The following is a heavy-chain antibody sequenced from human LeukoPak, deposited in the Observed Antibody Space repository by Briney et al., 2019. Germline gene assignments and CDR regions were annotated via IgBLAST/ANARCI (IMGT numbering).Heavy chain of an antibody. J-gene: IGHJ4*02. D-gene: IGHD2-2*02. V-gene: IGHV3-30-3*01. Sequence: GGSLRLSCAASGFTFSSYAMHWVRQAPGKGLEWVAVISYDGSNKYYADSVKGRFTISRDNSKNTLYLQMNSLRAEDTAVYYCAKGPEYQLLYTDYWGQGTLVTVSS. CDR1: GFTFSSYA. CDR3: AKGPEYQLLYTDY. CDR2: ISYDGSNK.